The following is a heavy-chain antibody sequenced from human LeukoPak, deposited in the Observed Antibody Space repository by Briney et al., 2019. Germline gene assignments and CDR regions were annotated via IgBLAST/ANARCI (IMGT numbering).Heavy chain of an antibody. CDR2: IDPSDSYT. CDR3: AMGIAVAGTEIVDY. Sequence: GESLGISCKGSGYSFTSYWISWVRQVPGKGLEWMGRIDPSDSYTNYSPSFQGHVTISADKSISTAYLQWSSLKASDTAMYYCAMGIAVAGTEIVDYWGQRTLVTVSS. D-gene: IGHD6-19*01. CDR1: GYSFTSYW. V-gene: IGHV5-10-1*01. J-gene: IGHJ4*02.